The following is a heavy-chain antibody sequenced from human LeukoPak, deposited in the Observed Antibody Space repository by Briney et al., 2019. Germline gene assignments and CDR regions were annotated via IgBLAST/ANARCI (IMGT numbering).Heavy chain of an antibody. V-gene: IGHV3-64*04. J-gene: IGHJ4*02. D-gene: IGHD6-19*01. Sequence: GGSLRLSCSASGFTFSRYFMHWVRQAQGKGLEYVSAIRNDGGSTFYADSVKGRFTISRDNSKNTVYLQMNSLRAEDTAVYYCAKSRYSSGWSPGGSDYWGQGTLVTVSS. CDR2: IRNDGGST. CDR1: GFTFSRYF. CDR3: AKSRYSSGWSPGGSDY.